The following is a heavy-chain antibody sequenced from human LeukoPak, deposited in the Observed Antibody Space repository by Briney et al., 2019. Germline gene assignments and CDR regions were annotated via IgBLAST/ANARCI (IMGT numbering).Heavy chain of an antibody. V-gene: IGHV1-8*01. CDR2: MNPNSGNT. J-gene: IGHJ5*02. CDR1: GYTFTSYD. D-gene: IGHD3-10*01. Sequence: ASVKVSSKASGYTFTSYDINWVRQATGQGLEWMGWMNPNSGNTGYAQKFQGRVTMTRNTSISTAYMELSSLRSEDTAVYYCARGRAVLLWFGELFNWFDPWGQGTLVTVSS. CDR3: ARGRAVLLWFGELFNWFDP.